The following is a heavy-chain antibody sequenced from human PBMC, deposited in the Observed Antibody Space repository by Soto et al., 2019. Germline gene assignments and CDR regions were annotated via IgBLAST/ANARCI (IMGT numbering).Heavy chain of an antibody. J-gene: IGHJ5*02. CDR1: GYTFTSYY. D-gene: IGHD4-17*01. V-gene: IGHV1-18*04. CDR2: ISAYNGST. Sequence: GASVKVSCKASGYTFTSYYMHWVRQAPGQGLEWMGRISAYNGSTSYAQKLQGRVTMTTDTSTSTAYMELRSLRSDDTAVYFCARSPYGDRQYNWFDPWGQGTLVTVSS. CDR3: ARSPYGDRQYNWFDP.